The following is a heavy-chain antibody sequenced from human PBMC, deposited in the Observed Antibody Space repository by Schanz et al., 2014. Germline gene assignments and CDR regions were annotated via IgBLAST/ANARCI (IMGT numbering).Heavy chain of an antibody. CDR3: ARDKVTTLGYYGMDV. J-gene: IGHJ6*02. Sequence: QVQLQESGPGLVKPSETLSLTCTVSGGSISSYYWNWIRQPPGKGLEWIGYVYYTGSTTYNPSLKNRVPISGVPSKRQFSLKQSSVTAADTAVYYCARDKVTTLGYYGMDVWGQGTTVTVSS. CDR2: VYYTGST. D-gene: IGHD3-10*02. CDR1: GGSISSYY. V-gene: IGHV4-59*01.